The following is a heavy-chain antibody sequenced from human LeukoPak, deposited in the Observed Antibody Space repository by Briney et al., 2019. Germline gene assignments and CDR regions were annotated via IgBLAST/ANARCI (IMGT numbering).Heavy chain of an antibody. V-gene: IGHV4-34*01. CDR3: ARRGYSYDWRL. Sequence: SETLSLTCAVYGGSFSGYYWSWIRQPPGKGLEWIGEINHSGSTNYNPSLKSRVTISVDTSKNQFSLKLSSVTAADTAVYYCARRGYSYDWRLWGQGTLVTVSS. CDR1: GGSFSGYY. D-gene: IGHD5-18*01. CDR2: INHSGST. J-gene: IGHJ4*02.